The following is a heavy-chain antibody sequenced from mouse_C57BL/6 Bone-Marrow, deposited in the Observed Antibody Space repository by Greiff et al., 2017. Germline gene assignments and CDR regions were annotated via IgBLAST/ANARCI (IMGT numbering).Heavy chain of an antibody. J-gene: IGHJ2*01. D-gene: IGHD2-12*01. Sequence: VQLQQPGAELVMPGASVKLSCKASGYTFTSYWMHWVKQRPGQGLEWIGEIDPSDSYTNYNQKFKGKATLTADKSSSTAYMQLSSLTSEDSAVYCYARATTDYWGQGTTLTVSS. CDR1: GYTFTSYW. V-gene: IGHV1-69*01. CDR3: ARATTDY. CDR2: IDPSDSYT.